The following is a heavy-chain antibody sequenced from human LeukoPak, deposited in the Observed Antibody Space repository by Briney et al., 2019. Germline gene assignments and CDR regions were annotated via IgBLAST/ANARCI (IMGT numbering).Heavy chain of an antibody. CDR3: TLHCSSTSCPPPYYYGMDV. D-gene: IGHD2-2*01. Sequence: SVKVSCKASGGTFSSYAISWVRQAPGQGLEWMGGIIPIFGTANYAQKFQGRVTITADESTSTAYMELSSLRSEDTAVYYCTLHCSSTSCPPPYYYGMDVWGQGTTVTVSS. V-gene: IGHV1-69*13. CDR2: IIPIFGTA. CDR1: GGTFSSYA. J-gene: IGHJ6*02.